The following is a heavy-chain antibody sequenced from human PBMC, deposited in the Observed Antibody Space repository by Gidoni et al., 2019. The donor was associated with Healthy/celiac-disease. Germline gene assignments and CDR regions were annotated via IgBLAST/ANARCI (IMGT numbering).Heavy chain of an antibody. Sequence: QVQLVESGGGVVQPGRSLRLSCAASGFTFSSYAMHWVRQAPGKGRGWVAVISYDGSNKYYADSVKGRFTIARDNSKNTLYLQMNSLRAEDTAVYYCARGAAMVIFDYWGQGTLVTVSS. V-gene: IGHV3-30*04. CDR3: ARGAAMVIFDY. CDR1: GFTFSSYA. D-gene: IGHD5-18*01. CDR2: ISYDGSNK. J-gene: IGHJ4*02.